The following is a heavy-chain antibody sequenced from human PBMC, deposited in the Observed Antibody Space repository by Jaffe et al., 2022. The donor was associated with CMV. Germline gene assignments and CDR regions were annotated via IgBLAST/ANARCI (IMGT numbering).Heavy chain of an antibody. CDR1: GDSVSSNSAA. CDR3: VREGTLWGRNWFDP. CDR2: TYFKSKWYN. Sequence: QVQLQQSGPGLVKPSQTLSLTCAISGDSVSSNSAAWSWIRQSPSRGLEWLGRTYFKSKWYNDYADFVRRRITINPDTSKNQFSLQLKFVTPDDTAVYFCVREGTLWGRNWFDPWGQGTLVTVSS. V-gene: IGHV6-1*01. D-gene: IGHD3-16*01. J-gene: IGHJ5*02.